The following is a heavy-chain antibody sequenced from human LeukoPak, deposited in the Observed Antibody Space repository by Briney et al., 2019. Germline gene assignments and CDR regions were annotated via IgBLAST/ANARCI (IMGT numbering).Heavy chain of an antibody. CDR3: ARPEGDFWSGYYPSPFDY. Sequence: GASVKVSCKASGYTFTSYDINWVRQATGQGLEWMGWMNPNSGNTGYAQKFQGRVTMTRDTSISTAYMELSRLRSDDTAVYYCARPEGDFWSGYYPSPFDYWGQGTLVTVSS. D-gene: IGHD3-3*01. V-gene: IGHV1-8*01. J-gene: IGHJ4*02. CDR2: MNPNSGNT. CDR1: GYTFTSYD.